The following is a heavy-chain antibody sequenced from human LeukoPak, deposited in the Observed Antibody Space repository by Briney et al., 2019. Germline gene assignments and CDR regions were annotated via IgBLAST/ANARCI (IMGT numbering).Heavy chain of an antibody. Sequence: SVKVSCKASGGTFSSYAISWVRQAPGQGLEWMGGIIPIFGTANYAQKFQGRVTITADESTSTAYMELSSLRSEDTAVYYCAKDRNSGNYYFDYWGQGTLVTVSS. CDR1: GGTFSSYA. CDR2: IIPIFGTA. J-gene: IGHJ4*02. CDR3: AKDRNSGNYYFDY. D-gene: IGHD1-26*01. V-gene: IGHV1-69*13.